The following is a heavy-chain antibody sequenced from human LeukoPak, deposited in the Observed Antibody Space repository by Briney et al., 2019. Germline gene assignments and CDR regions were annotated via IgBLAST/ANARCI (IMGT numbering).Heavy chain of an antibody. CDR3: ARGEDY. CDR1: GFTFSSYE. J-gene: IGHJ4*02. D-gene: IGHD1-26*01. Sequence: GGSLRLSCAASGFTFSSYEMNWVRQAPGKGLEWVSYISSSGSGTHYADSVKGRFTISRDNPKNSLYLQMNNLRAEDTAVYYCARGEDYWGQGILVTVSS. V-gene: IGHV3-48*03. CDR2: ISSSGSGT.